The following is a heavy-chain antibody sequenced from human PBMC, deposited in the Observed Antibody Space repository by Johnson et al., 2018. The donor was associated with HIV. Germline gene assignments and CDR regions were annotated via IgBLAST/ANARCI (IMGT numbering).Heavy chain of an antibody. CDR3: AKDLRVYTCDAFDI. J-gene: IGHJ3*02. D-gene: IGHD5/OR15-5a*01. CDR2: ISYDGSNK. V-gene: IGHV3-30*18. CDR1: GFTFSSYG. Sequence: VQLVESGGCVVQPGRSLRLSCAASGFTFSSYGMHWVRQAPGKGLESVAVISYDGSNKYYADSVKGRFTISRDNSKNTLYLQMNSLRAEDTAVYYCAKDLRVYTCDAFDIWGQGTMVTVSS.